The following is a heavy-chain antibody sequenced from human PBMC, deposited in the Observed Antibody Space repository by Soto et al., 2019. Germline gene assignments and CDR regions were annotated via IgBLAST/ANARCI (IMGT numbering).Heavy chain of an antibody. V-gene: IGHV3-30*18. CDR1: GFTFSSYG. Sequence: GGSLRLSCAASGFTFSSYGVHWVRQAPGKGLEWVAVISYDGSNKHYADSVKGRFTISRDNSKNTLDLQMNSLRAKDTAVYYCAKDTYYYDRSGYYTYDYWGQGT. CDR2: ISYDGSNK. J-gene: IGHJ4*02. CDR3: AKDTYYYDRSGYYTYDY. D-gene: IGHD3-22*01.